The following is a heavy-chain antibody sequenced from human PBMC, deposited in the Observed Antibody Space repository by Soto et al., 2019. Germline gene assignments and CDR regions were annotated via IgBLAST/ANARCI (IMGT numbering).Heavy chain of an antibody. CDR3: VKACYTIYGSGSDL. V-gene: IGHV3-64D*06. D-gene: IGHD3-22*01. CDR2: ISSNGDTT. CDR1: GFIFSSYA. J-gene: IGHJ3*01. Sequence: GGSLRLSCSASGFIFSSYAMHWVRQAPAKGLEYVSVISSNGDTTYYADSVKGRFTIARDNSKNTVFLQMSSLRAEDTAVYYCVKACYTIYGSGSDLWGQGTMVTVSS.